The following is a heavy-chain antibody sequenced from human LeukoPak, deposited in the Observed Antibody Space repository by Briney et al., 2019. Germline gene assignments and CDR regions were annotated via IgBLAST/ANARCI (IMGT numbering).Heavy chain of an antibody. D-gene: IGHD3-22*01. CDR3: ARQNYYDSSGYYYFDY. CDR2: IYPGDSHT. J-gene: IGHJ4*02. V-gene: IGHV5-51*01. CDR1: RYSFSNYW. Sequence: GESLKISWKGSRYSFSNYWIGWVRQMPGKGLEWMGIIYPGDSHTKYSPSFQGQVTISADKSISTAYLQWSSLEASDTAMYYCARQNYYDSSGYYYFDYWGQGTLVTVSS.